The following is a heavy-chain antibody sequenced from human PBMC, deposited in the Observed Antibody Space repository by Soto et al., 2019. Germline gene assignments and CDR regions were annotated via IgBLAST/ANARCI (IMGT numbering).Heavy chain of an antibody. D-gene: IGHD3-16*01. J-gene: IGHJ4*02. CDR2: IWHDGGNK. CDR3: ARDGDVNTGFGKDY. V-gene: IGHV3-33*01. Sequence: GGSLRLSCAASGFTFSSYGMHWVRQAPGKGLEWVAFIWHDGGNKFYAESVKGRFTISRDNSKNTLYLQTTSLSAEDTAMYYCARDGDVNTGFGKDYWGQGTLVTVSS. CDR1: GFTFSSYG.